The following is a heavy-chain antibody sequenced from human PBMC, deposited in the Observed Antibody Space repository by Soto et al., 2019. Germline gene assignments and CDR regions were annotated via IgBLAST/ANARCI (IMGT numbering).Heavy chain of an antibody. J-gene: IGHJ4*02. CDR1: PFTFRSYS. CDR3: ARYCNGGACYSASLDY. V-gene: IGHV3-30*09. CDR2: ISYDGSKE. D-gene: IGHD2-15*01. Sequence: GGSLRLSCAASPFTFRSYSMHWVRQAPGKGLEWVTSISYDGSKESYAGSVKGRFAVSRDNSKNTLYLQMNSLRPEDTAVYYCARYCNGGACYSASLDYWGQGTQVTVSS.